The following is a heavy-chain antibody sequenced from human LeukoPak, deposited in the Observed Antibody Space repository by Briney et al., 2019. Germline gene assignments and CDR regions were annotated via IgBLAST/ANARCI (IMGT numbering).Heavy chain of an antibody. J-gene: IGHJ4*02. Sequence: PSETLSLTCAVSGGSISSYYWSWIRQPPGKGLEWIGYIYYSGSTNYNPSLKSRVTISVDTSKNQFSLKLSSVTAADTAVYYCARGGRVFGMVRGVSYFDYWGQGTLVTVSS. CDR3: ARGGRVFGMVRGVSYFDY. V-gene: IGHV4-59*08. D-gene: IGHD3-10*01. CDR1: GGSISSYY. CDR2: IYYSGST.